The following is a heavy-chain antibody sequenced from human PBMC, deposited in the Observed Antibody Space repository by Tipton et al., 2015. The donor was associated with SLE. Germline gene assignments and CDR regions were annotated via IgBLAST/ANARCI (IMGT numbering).Heavy chain of an antibody. J-gene: IGHJ6*02. CDR3: HSLGYYFCYVMDV. V-gene: IGHV1-69*01. CDR1: GGTFSNYA. CDR2: IIPIFGTA. Sequence: QSGAEVKKPGSSVKVSCKASGGTFSNYAISWVRQAPGQGLEWMGGIIPIFGTANYAQKFQDRVTITADESTNTAYMELSSLRSEDTAVYYCHSLGYYFCYVMDVWGPGTTVSVSS. D-gene: IGHD3-22*01.